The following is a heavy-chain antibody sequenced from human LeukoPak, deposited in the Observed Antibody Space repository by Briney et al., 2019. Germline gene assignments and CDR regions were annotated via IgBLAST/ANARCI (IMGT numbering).Heavy chain of an antibody. D-gene: IGHD5-24*01. Sequence: SETLSLTCAVSGGSISSGNWWSWVRQPPGKGLEWIGEIYHSGSTNYNPSLKSRVTISVDTSKNQFSLKLSSVTAADTAVYYCARRQVARRDGYNYESCFDYWGQGTLVTVSS. V-gene: IGHV4-4*02. CDR2: IYHSGST. J-gene: IGHJ4*02. CDR3: ARRQVARRDGYNYESCFDY. CDR1: GGSISSGNW.